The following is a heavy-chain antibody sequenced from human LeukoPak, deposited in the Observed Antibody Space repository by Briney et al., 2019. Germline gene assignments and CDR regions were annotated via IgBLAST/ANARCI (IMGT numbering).Heavy chain of an antibody. CDR3: ARELMITFGEVIAPFDY. CDR2: IIPIFGTA. V-gene: IGHV1-69*13. Sequence: SVKVSCKASGYTFTSYGISWVRQAPGQGIEWMGGIIPIFGTANYAQKFQGRVTITADESTSTAYMELSSLRSEDTAVYYCARELMITFGEVIAPFDYWGQGTLVTVSS. D-gene: IGHD3-16*02. CDR1: GYTFTSYG. J-gene: IGHJ4*02.